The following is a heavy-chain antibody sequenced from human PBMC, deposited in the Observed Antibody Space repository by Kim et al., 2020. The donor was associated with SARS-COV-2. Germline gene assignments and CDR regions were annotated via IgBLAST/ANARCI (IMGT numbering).Heavy chain of an antibody. Sequence: GGSLRLSCAASGFTFSNYAMNWVRQAPGKGLEWVSAISDNSAVTFYTDSVTGRFTISRDNSRNTLYLQMNSLRPEDTALYYCAKWGIRGAFDIWGQGTMVTVSS. D-gene: IGHD3-16*01. CDR1: GFTFSNYA. CDR3: AKWGIRGAFDI. CDR2: ISDNSAVT. J-gene: IGHJ3*02. V-gene: IGHV3-23*01.